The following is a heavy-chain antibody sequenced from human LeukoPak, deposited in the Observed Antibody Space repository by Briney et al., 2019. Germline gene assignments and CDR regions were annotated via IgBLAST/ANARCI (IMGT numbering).Heavy chain of an antibody. CDR2: IKQAGSGY. J-gene: IGHJ6*02. CDR3: ARGYCAGTACYVGGMDV. V-gene: IGHV3-7*01. CDR1: GFSFSPYS. Sequence: PAGSLRLSCAASGFSFSPYSMSWVRPAPGKGLEWVATIKQAGSGYYYVDSVQGRFTISRDDAEGSVSLQMNSLRAEDTAVYYCARGYCAGTACYVGGMDVWGQGTTVTVAS. D-gene: IGHD2-8*02.